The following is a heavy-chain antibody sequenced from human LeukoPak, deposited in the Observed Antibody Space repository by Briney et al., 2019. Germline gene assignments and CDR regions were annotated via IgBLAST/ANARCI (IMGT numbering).Heavy chain of an antibody. V-gene: IGHV4-61*02. J-gene: IGHJ2*01. Sequence: PSQTLSLTCTVSGGSISSGSHHWSWIRQPAGKGLEWIGRIYTSGSTNYHPSLKSRVTVSLDISKNQLSLKLSSVTAADTAVYYCARETHMYCKSNSCYGYFDLWGRGTLVTVSS. CDR1: GGSISSGSHH. D-gene: IGHD2-2*01. CDR2: IYTSGST. CDR3: ARETHMYCKSNSCYGYFDL.